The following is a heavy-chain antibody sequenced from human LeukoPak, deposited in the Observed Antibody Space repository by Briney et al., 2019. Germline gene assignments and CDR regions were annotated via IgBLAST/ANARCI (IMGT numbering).Heavy chain of an antibody. Sequence: PSETLSLTCTVSGGSISSGDYYWSWIRQPPGKGLEWIGYIYYSGSTYYNPSLKSRVTISVDTSKNQFSLKLSSVTAADTAVYYCARGLPAAMIPGLWFDPWGQGTLVTVSS. J-gene: IGHJ5*02. CDR2: IYYSGST. V-gene: IGHV4-30-4*08. D-gene: IGHD2-2*01. CDR1: GGSISSGDYY. CDR3: ARGLPAAMIPGLWFDP.